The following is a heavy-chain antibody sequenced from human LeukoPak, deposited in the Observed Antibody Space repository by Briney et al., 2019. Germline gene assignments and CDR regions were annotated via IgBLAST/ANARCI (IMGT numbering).Heavy chain of an antibody. D-gene: IGHD4-17*01. CDR1: GFTFSSYS. CDR3: ARDLVYGDPYYYYGMDV. Sequence: PGGSLRLSCAASGFTFSSYSMNWVRQAPGKGLEWVSSISSSSSYIYYADSVKGRFTISRGNAKNSLYLQMNSLRAEDTAVYYCARDLVYGDPYYYYGMDVWGQGTTVTVSS. V-gene: IGHV3-21*01. J-gene: IGHJ6*02. CDR2: ISSSSSYI.